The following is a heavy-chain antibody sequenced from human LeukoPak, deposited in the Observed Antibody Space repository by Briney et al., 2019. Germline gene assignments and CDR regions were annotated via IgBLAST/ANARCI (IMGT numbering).Heavy chain of an antibody. V-gene: IGHV4-31*03. CDR3: ARDRHDCSGGSCYSNYYYYGMDV. J-gene: IGHJ6*02. Sequence: TLSLTCPVSGGSISSGGYYWSWIRQHPGKGLEWIGYIYYSGSTYYNPSLKSRVTISVDTSKNQFSLKLSSVTAADTAVYYCARDRHDCSGGSCYSNYYYYGMDVWGQGTTVTVSS. CDR1: GGSISSGGYY. CDR2: IYYSGST. D-gene: IGHD2-15*01.